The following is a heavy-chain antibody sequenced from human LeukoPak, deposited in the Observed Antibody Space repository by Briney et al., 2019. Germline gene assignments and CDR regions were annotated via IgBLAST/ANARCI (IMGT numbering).Heavy chain of an antibody. CDR2: ISSGGGTK. J-gene: IGHJ4*02. V-gene: IGHV3-48*03. CDR1: GFTFNNYE. Sequence: GGSLRLSCAASGFTFNNYEMNWVRQAPGKGLEWVSIISSGGGTKYYADSVKGRFTISRDNAKNSLYLQMNSLRAEDTAVYYCAARTSIVGATMGLDYWGQGTLVTVSS. CDR3: AARTSIVGATMGLDY. D-gene: IGHD1-26*01.